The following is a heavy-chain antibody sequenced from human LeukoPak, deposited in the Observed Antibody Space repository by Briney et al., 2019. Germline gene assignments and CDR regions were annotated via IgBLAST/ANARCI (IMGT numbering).Heavy chain of an antibody. Sequence: ASVKVSCKASGYTFTSYGISWVRQAPGQGLEWMRWISAYNGNTNYAQKLQGRVTMTTDTSTSTAYMELRSLRSDDTAVYYCAXXXXXXXXXXXXXGWYYYGMDVWGQGTTVTVSS. CDR3: AXXXXXXXXXXXXXGWYYYGMDV. V-gene: IGHV1-18*01. CDR2: ISAYNGNT. D-gene: IGHD2-15*01. J-gene: IGHJ6*02. CDR1: GYTFTSYG.